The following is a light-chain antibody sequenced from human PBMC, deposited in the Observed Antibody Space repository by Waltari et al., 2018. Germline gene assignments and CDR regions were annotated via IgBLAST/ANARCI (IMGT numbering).Light chain of an antibody. Sequence: QSALTQPRSVSGSPGQSLTPSSPATNRAVGADTLVTWYPQRPGKAPKLVIYDVDKRPSGVPDRFSGSKAGNTASLTISGLQADDEADYYCCSYAGRYTSVFGGGTKVTVL. CDR1: NRAVGADTL. CDR2: DVD. CDR3: CSYAGRYTSV. J-gene: IGLJ2*01. V-gene: IGLV2-11*01.